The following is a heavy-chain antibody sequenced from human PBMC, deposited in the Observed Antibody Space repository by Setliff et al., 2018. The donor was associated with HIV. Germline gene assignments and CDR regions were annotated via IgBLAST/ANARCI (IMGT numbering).Heavy chain of an antibody. CDR3: AHSPEFYSSIV. D-gene: IGHD2-15*01. Sequence: TLSLTCTVSGDSISSYSWSWIRQPPGKGLEWLALIYWDDDKRYGPSLKSRLTITKDTSRNQVDLTMTNMDPVDTATYYCAHSPEFYSSIVWGQGTLVTVSS. CDR1: GDSISSYSW. V-gene: IGHV2-5*08. CDR2: IYWDDDK. J-gene: IGHJ4*02.